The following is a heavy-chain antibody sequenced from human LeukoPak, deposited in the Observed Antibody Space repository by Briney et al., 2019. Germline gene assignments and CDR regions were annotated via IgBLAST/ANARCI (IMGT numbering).Heavy chain of an antibody. Sequence: ASVKVSCKASGGTFSSYAISWVRQAPGQGLEWMGRIIPILGIANYAQKFQGRVTITADKSTSTAYMELSSLRSEDTAVYYCARIEEVLAAATHDAFDTWGQGTMVTVSS. J-gene: IGHJ3*02. CDR1: GGTFSSYA. V-gene: IGHV1-69*04. CDR3: ARIEEVLAAATHDAFDT. CDR2: IIPILGIA. D-gene: IGHD2-2*01.